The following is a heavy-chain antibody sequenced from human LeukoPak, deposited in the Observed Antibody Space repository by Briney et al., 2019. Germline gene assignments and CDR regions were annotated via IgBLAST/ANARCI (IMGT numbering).Heavy chain of an antibody. CDR2: IYSSGSSI. Sequence: GGSLRLSCAASGFNLSNYEMNWVRQAPGKGLEWVSNIYSSGSSIYYADSVKGRFTISRDNAKNSLYLQMNSLRAEDTAVYYCARGYYDSSGYFQHGRRGQGTQVTVSS. CDR1: GFNLSNYE. CDR3: ARGYYDSSGYFQHGR. J-gene: IGHJ4*02. D-gene: IGHD3-22*01. V-gene: IGHV3-48*03.